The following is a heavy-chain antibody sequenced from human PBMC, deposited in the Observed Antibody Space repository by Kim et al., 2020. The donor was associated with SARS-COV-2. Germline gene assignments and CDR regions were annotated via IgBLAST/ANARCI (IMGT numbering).Heavy chain of an antibody. CDR2: ISRDGGEI. CDR3: VRGQQWLIKN. Sequence: GGSLRLFCAASGFTFDDYAIQWVRQVPGKGLEWVSLISRDGGEIKYADSVKGRFTISRDNSKKSMYLQMNSLRSEDTALYYCVRGQQWLIKNWGQGTQVTVSS. D-gene: IGHD6-19*01. J-gene: IGHJ4*02. CDR1: GFTFDDYA. V-gene: IGHV3-43*02.